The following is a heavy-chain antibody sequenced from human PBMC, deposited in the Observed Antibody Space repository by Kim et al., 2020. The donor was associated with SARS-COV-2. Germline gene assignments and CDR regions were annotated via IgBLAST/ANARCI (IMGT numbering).Heavy chain of an antibody. CDR1: GFTFSNYD. J-gene: IGHJ3*02. CDR2: VDTAGGP. V-gene: IGHV3-13*05. CDR3: ARQDISGTRGAFDI. D-gene: IGHD1-20*01. Sequence: GGSLRLACAASGFTFSNYDMHWVRQAIGKGLEWVSAVDTAGGPYYSGSVQGRFSISRENAKNSLYLQMNTLRAGDTAVYYCARQDISGTRGAFDIWGQGTMVTVSS.